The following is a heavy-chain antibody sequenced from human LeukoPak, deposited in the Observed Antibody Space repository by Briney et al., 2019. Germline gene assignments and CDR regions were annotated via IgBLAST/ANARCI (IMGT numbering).Heavy chain of an antibody. Sequence: KPSETLSLTCIVSGGSINSYYWSWIRQPPGKGLEWIGHINYSGGTKYNPSLKSRVTISVDTPKNQFSPKLSSVTAADTAVYYCARYYYDSSGYSHGMDVWGQGTTVTVSS. D-gene: IGHD3-22*01. J-gene: IGHJ6*02. CDR2: INYSGGT. CDR3: ARYYYDSSGYSHGMDV. CDR1: GGSINSYY. V-gene: IGHV4-59*08.